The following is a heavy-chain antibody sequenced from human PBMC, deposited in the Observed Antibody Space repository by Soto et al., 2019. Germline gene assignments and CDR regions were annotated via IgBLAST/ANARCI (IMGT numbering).Heavy chain of an antibody. J-gene: IGHJ6*02. CDR2: IIPIFGTA. D-gene: IGHD4-4*01. CDR3: ARENLTTVTTLYYYGMDV. Sequence: SVKVSCKASEGTFSSYAISWVRQAPGQGLEWMGGIIPIFGTANYAQKFQGRVTITADESTSTAYMELSSLRSEDTAVYYCARENLTTVTTLYYYGMDVWGQGTTVTVSS. CDR1: EGTFSSYA. V-gene: IGHV1-69*13.